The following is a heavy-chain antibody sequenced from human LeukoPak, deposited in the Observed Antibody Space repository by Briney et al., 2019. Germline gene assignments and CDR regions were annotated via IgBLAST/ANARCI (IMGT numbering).Heavy chain of an antibody. D-gene: IGHD3-22*01. Sequence: SETLSLTCTVSGGSISSYYWSWIRQPPGKVLEWIGYIYYSGSTNYNPSLKSRVTISVDTSKNQFSLKLSSVTAADTAVYYCARGGPSHYYYDSSGYFDYWGQGTLVTVSS. CDR1: GGSISSYY. CDR3: ARGGPSHYYYDSSGYFDY. CDR2: IYYSGST. J-gene: IGHJ4*02. V-gene: IGHV4-59*01.